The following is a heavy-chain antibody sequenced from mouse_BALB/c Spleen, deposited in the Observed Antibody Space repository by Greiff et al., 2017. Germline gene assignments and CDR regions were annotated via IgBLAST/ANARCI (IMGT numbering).Heavy chain of an antibody. CDR2: IDPANGNT. D-gene: IGHD2-14*01. J-gene: IGHJ4*01. CDR3: AYYRYDDPYYYAMDY. CDR1: GFNIKDTY. V-gene: IGHV14-3*02. Sequence: VQLKESGAELVKPGASVKLSCTASGFNIKDTYMHWVKQRPEQGLEWIGRIDPANGNTKYDPKFQGKATITADTSSNTAYLQLSSLTSEDTAVYYCAYYRYDDPYYYAMDYWGQGTSVTVSS.